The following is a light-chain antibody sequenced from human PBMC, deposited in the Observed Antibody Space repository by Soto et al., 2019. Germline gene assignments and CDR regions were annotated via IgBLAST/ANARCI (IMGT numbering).Light chain of an antibody. Sequence: EIVMTQSPATLSVSPGERATLSCRASQSVSRYLAWYQQKPGQAPRLLIYGASTRATGIPARFSGSGSGTEFTLTISSLQSEDFAVYYCQQYHIWYTFGQGTKREIK. CDR1: QSVSRY. J-gene: IGKJ2*01. CDR3: QQYHIWYT. V-gene: IGKV3-15*01. CDR2: GAS.